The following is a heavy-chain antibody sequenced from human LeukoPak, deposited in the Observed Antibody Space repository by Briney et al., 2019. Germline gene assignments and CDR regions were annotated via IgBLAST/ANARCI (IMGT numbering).Heavy chain of an antibody. V-gene: IGHV4-4*07. CDR1: GGSISSYY. Sequence: SETLSLTCAVSGGSISSYYWSWIRQPAGKGLEWIGRIYTSGSTNYNPSLKSRVTMSVDTSKNQFSLKLSSVTAADTAVYYCARDGGYSSGWYGLYYFDYWGQGTLVTVSS. CDR2: IYTSGST. CDR3: ARDGGYSSGWYGLYYFDY. J-gene: IGHJ4*02. D-gene: IGHD6-19*01.